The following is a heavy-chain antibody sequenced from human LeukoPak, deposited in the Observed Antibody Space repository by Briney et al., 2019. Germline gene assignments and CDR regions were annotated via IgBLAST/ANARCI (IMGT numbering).Heavy chain of an antibody. CDR2: ISPSGAST. D-gene: IGHD1-1*01. CDR1: GYTFTRYY. Sequence: GASVKVSCKASGYTFTRYYMHWVRQAPGQGLEWMGIISPSGASTSSAQKFQGRVTMTRDTSTSKVYMELSSLRSEDTAVYYCTRGGYGGPRVAFDYWGQGTVVTVSS. J-gene: IGHJ4*02. CDR3: TRGGYGGPRVAFDY. V-gene: IGHV1-46*01.